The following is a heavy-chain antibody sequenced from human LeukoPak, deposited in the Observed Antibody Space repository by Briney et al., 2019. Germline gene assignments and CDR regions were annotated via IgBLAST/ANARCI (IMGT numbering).Heavy chain of an antibody. J-gene: IGHJ4*02. CDR2: INPSGGST. Sequence: ASVKVSCKASGYTFTSYGISWVRQAPGQGLEWMGIINPSGGSTSYAQKFQGRVTMTRDMSTSTVYMELSSLRSEDTAVYYCGRNSIAVAGELDYWGQGTLVTVSS. V-gene: IGHV1-46*01. CDR1: GYTFTSYG. D-gene: IGHD6-19*01. CDR3: GRNSIAVAGELDY.